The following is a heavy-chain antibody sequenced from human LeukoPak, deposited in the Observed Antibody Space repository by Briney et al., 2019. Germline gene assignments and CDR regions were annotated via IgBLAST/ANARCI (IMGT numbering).Heavy chain of an antibody. CDR2: ISSSGSIK. D-gene: IGHD5-18*01. Sequence: PGGSLRLSCAASGFTFSSFEFNWVRQAPGKGPEWVSYISSSGSIKCYRDSVKGRFTISRDNAKNLLYLQMNSLRAEDTAVYYCARDWDTAMVTDYWGQGTLVTVSS. CDR3: ARDWDTAMVTDY. J-gene: IGHJ4*02. CDR1: GFTFSSFE. V-gene: IGHV3-48*03.